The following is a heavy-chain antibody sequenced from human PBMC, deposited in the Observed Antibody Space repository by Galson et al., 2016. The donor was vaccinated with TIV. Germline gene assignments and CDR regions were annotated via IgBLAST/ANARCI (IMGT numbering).Heavy chain of an antibody. CDR3: AHRGDGHNKIFDY. Sequence: PALVKPTQTLTLTCTFSGFSLTTRGMCVSRIRQPPGKALEWLARIDYDDDKYYSTSLKSRLTFSRDTSKNQVVLTMTKMDPVDTATYYCAHRGDGHNKIFDYWGQGTLVTVSS. CDR2: IDYDDDK. CDR1: GFSLTTRGMC. J-gene: IGHJ4*02. V-gene: IGHV2-70*12. D-gene: IGHD5-24*01.